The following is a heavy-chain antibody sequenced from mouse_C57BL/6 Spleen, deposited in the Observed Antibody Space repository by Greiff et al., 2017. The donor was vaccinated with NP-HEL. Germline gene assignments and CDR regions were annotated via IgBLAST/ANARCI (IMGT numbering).Heavy chain of an antibody. J-gene: IGHJ2*01. CDR3: ARYRLLQFDY. CDR2: IDPAGSYT. Sequence: VKLQQPGAELVMPGASVKLSCKASGYTFTSYGMHWVKQRPGQGLEWIGAIDPAGSYTNYNQKFKGKSTLTVDKSSSTDYMQLSSLTSEDSAVDYCARYRLLQFDYWGQGTTLTVSS. D-gene: IGHD2-3*01. CDR1: GYTFTSYG. V-gene: IGHV1-69*01.